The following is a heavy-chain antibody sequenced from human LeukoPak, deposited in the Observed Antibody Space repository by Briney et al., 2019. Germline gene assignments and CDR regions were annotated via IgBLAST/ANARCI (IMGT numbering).Heavy chain of an antibody. CDR3: ARAGYSSSWYGWENFDY. CDR2: IYYSGST. V-gene: IGHV4-39*07. CDR1: GGSISSSSYC. Sequence: SETLSLTCTVSGGSISSSSYCWGWIRQPPGKGLEWIGSIYYSGSTYYNPSLKSRVTISVDTSKNQFSLKLSSVTAADTAVYYCARAGYSSSWYGWENFDYWGQGTLVTVSS. D-gene: IGHD6-13*01. J-gene: IGHJ4*02.